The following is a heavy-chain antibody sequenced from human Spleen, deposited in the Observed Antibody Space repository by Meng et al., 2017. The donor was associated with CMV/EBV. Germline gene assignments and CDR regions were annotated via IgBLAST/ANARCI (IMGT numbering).Heavy chain of an antibody. D-gene: IGHD4-17*01. J-gene: IGHJ6*02. Sequence: GGSLRLSCAASGFTFDDYTMHWVRQAPGKGLEWVSLISWDGGSAYYADSVKGRFTISRDNSKNTLFLQMNSLRAEDTAVYYCAKERVTTVTFHYYGMDVWGQGTTVTVSS. CDR2: ISWDGGSA. CDR3: AKERVTTVTFHYYGMDV. CDR1: GFTFDDYT. V-gene: IGHV3-43*01.